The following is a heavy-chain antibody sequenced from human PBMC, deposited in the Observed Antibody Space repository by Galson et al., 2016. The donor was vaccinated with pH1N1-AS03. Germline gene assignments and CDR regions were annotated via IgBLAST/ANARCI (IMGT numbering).Heavy chain of an antibody. CDR3: VRAEPYYYDRRKYFAFLL. D-gene: IGHD3-22*01. CDR1: GFTFSTYA. V-gene: IGHV3-48*03. J-gene: IGHJ3*01. CDR2: VSSSGDTT. Sequence: SLRLSCAVSGFTFSTYAMTWVRQAPGRGLEWVAYVSSSGDTTYYADSVKGRFTISRDSVKDSLYLQMASLRVEDTALYYCVRAEPYYYDRRKYFAFLLWGQGTAVIVSS.